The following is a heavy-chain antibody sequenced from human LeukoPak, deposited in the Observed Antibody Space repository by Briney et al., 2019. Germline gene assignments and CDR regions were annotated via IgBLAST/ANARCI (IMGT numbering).Heavy chain of an antibody. CDR2: IYYSGST. CDR1: GGSISSYY. CDR3: ARGVVVPAVIGNAFDI. D-gene: IGHD2-2*01. V-gene: IGHV4-39*07. J-gene: IGHJ3*02. Sequence: SETLSLTCTVSGGSISSYYWGWIRQPPGKGLEWIGSIYYSGSTYYNPSLKSRVTISVDTSKNQFSLKLSSVTAADTAVYYCARGVVVPAVIGNAFDIWGQGTMVTVSS.